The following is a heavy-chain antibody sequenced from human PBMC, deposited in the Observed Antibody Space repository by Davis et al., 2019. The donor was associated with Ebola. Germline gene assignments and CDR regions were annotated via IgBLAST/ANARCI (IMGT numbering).Heavy chain of an antibody. Sequence: SQTLSLTCAVSGGSVNSGGYSWTWIRQPPGKGLQWLGNIDNGGTTYYNPSLKSRLTISVDGSKNQFSLKLSSVTAADTAVYYCARGVGSYYYMDVWGKGTTVTVSS. V-gene: IGHV4-30-2*01. CDR2: IDNGGTT. D-gene: IGHD3-16*01. J-gene: IGHJ6*03. CDR3: ARGVGSYYYMDV. CDR1: GGSVNSGGYS.